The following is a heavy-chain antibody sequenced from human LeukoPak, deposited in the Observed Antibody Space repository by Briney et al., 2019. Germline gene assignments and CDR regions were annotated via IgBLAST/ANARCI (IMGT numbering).Heavy chain of an antibody. CDR1: GYSISSGYF. D-gene: IGHD5-12*01. J-gene: IGHJ3*02. Sequence: SETLSLTCTVSGYSISSGYFWGWIRQPPGKGLEWFGSIYRNGSTYYNPSLKSRVTISVDTSQNHFSLKLTSVTAADTAVYYCARSGRDVGFAFDIWGQGTLVTISS. CDR3: ARSGRDVGFAFDI. V-gene: IGHV4-38-2*02. CDR2: IYRNGST.